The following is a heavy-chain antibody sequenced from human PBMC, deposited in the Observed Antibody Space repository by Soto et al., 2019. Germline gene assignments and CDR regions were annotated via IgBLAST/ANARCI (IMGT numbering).Heavy chain of an antibody. CDR3: ARRGAERYKAGTFFGRLDY. V-gene: IGHV4-39*01. J-gene: IGHJ4*02. CDR2: IYYSGST. D-gene: IGHD6-19*01. CDR1: GGSISSSSYY. Sequence: SETLSLTCTVSGGSISSSSYYWGWIRQPPGKGLEWIGSIYYSGSTYYNPSLKSRVTISVDTSKNQFSLKLSSVTAADTAVYYCARRGAERYKAGTFFGRLDYWGQGTLVTVSS.